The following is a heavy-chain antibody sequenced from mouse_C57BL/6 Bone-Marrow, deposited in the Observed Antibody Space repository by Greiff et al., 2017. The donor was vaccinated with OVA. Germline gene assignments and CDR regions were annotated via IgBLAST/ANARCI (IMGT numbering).Heavy chain of an antibody. Sequence: EVKLMESGGGLVQPKGSLKLSCAASGFSFNTYAMNWVRQAPGKGLEWVARIRSKSNNYATYHADSVKDRFTISRDDSESMLYLQMNNLKTEDTAMDYCVRQGAWFAYWGQGTLVTVSA. CDR2: IRSKSNNYAT. V-gene: IGHV10-1*01. CDR1: GFSFNTYA. J-gene: IGHJ3*01. CDR3: VRQGAWFAY.